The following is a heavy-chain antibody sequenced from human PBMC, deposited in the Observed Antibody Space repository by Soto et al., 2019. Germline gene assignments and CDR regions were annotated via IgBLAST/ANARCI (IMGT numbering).Heavy chain of an antibody. CDR3: ARDLLRSSGVATISHYYYYGMDV. D-gene: IGHD5-12*01. V-gene: IGHV3-30-3*01. J-gene: IGHJ6*02. CDR1: GFTFSSYA. CDR2: ISYDGSNK. Sequence: PGGSLRLSCAASGFTFSSYAIHWVRQAPGKGLEWVAVISYDGSNKYYADSVKGRFTISRDNSKNTLYLQMNSLRAEDTAVYYCARDLLRSSGVATISHYYYYGMDVWGQGTTVTV.